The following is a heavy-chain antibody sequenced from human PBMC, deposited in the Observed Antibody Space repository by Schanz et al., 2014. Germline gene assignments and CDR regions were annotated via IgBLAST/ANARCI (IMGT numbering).Heavy chain of an antibody. D-gene: IGHD3-3*01. CDR1: GFTFSDYY. J-gene: IGHJ6*02. Sequence: VQLVESGGDLVKPGGSLRLSCAASGFTFSDYYMAWIRQAPGKGLEWVSHISGSSIHKNYADSVKGRFSISRDNGETSVYLQINSLRVEDTAVYYCARFLALYQYYGVDVWGQGTTVIVSS. CDR2: ISGSSIHK. CDR3: ARFLALYQYYGVDV. V-gene: IGHV3-11*05.